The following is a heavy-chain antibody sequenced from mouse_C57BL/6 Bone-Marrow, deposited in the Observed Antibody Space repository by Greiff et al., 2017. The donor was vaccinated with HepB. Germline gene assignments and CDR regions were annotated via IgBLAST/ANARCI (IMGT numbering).Heavy chain of an antibody. J-gene: IGHJ4*01. Sequence: VKLVESGPGLVAPSQSLSITCTVSGFSLTSYAIRWVRQPPGKGLEWLGVIWTGGGTNYNSALKSRLSISKDNSKSQVFLKMNSLQTDDTARYYCARRDYDYPYAMDYWGQGTSVTVSS. CDR1: GFSLTSYA. CDR2: IWTGGGT. D-gene: IGHD2-4*01. V-gene: IGHV2-9-1*01. CDR3: ARRDYDYPYAMDY.